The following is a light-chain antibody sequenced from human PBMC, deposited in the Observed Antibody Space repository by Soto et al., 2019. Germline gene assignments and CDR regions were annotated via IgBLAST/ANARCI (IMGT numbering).Light chain of an antibody. V-gene: IGLV2-23*01. CDR3: CSYAGSTTLL. J-gene: IGLJ2*01. CDR1: SSDVGSYNL. Sequence: QSVLTQPASVSGSPGQAITISCTGTSSDVGSYNLVSWYQQYPGKAPKLIIYEVIKRPSGISNRFSGSKSGNTASLTISGLQAEDEADYYCCSYAGSTTLLFGGGTQLTVL. CDR2: EVI.